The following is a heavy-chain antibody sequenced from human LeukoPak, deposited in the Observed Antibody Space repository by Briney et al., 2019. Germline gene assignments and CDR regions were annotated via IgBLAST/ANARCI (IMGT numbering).Heavy chain of an antibody. J-gene: IGHJ5*02. CDR3: AKVPKREYQLPLNWFDP. V-gene: IGHV3-23*01. Sequence: PGGSLRLSCAASGFTLSSFAMSWVPQAPGKGREWVSAISGSGGSPYYADSVKVRFTISRDNSKTTLYLEMNSLRAEETAVYYCAKVPKREYQLPLNWFDPWGQGTLVTVSS. CDR1: GFTLSSFA. CDR2: ISGSGGSP. D-gene: IGHD2-2*01.